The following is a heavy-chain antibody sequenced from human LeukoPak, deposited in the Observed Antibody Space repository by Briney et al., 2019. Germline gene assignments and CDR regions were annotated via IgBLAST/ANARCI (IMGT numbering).Heavy chain of an antibody. J-gene: IGHJ1*01. Sequence: GRSLRLSCAASGFTVSSNYMSWVRQAPGEGLEWVSVIYSGGSTYYADSVKGRFTISRDNSKNTLYLQMNSLRAEDTAVYYCARARGSPSVYFQHWGQGTLVTVSS. CDR2: IYSGGST. V-gene: IGHV3-53*01. CDR3: ARARGSPSVYFQH. D-gene: IGHD1-26*01. CDR1: GFTVSSNY.